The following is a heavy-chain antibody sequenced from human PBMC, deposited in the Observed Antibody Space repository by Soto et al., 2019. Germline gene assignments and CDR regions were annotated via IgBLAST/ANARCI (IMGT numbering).Heavy chain of an antibody. CDR2: IVVGSDNT. CDR1: GFTFTRSV. CDR3: AAAYF. J-gene: IGHJ2*01. Sequence: QMQLVQSGPEVKKTGTSVKVSCKASGFTFTRSVVQWVRQARGQRLEWRGWIVVGSDNTKYAQEVQERVTITRDMSTSTAYMEMSSRRSEDTAVYYCAAAYF. V-gene: IGHV1-58*01.